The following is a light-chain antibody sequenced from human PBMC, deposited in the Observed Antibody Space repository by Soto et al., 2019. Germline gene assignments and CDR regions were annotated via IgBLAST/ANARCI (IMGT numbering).Light chain of an antibody. Sequence: EIVLTQSPDTLSLSPGERATLSCRASQRVSSLAWSQQKPGQTPRLLIYGASSRATGIPDRFSGSGSVTDFPLTISRLEPEDVAVYYCHQYGSSPRTFGQGTTVEIK. V-gene: IGKV3-20*01. J-gene: IGKJ1*01. CDR1: QRVSS. CDR2: GAS. CDR3: HQYGSSPRT.